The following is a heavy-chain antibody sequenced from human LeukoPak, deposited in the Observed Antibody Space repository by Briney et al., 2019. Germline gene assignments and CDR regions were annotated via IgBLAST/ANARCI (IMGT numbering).Heavy chain of an antibody. V-gene: IGHV3-23*01. D-gene: IGHD4/OR15-4a*01. CDR3: AKDQRGGVLRSY. CDR2: ISGSGGST. CDR1: GFTFSSYA. Sequence: GGSLRLSCAASGFTFSSYAMSWVRQAPGRGLEWVSAISGSGGSTYYADSVKGRFTISRDNSKNTLYLQMNSLRAEDTAVYYCAKDQRGGVLRSYWGQGTLVTVSS. J-gene: IGHJ4*02.